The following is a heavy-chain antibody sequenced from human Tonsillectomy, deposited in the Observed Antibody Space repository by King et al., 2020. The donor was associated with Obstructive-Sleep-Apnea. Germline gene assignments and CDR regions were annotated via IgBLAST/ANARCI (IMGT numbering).Heavy chain of an antibody. Sequence: VQLVQSGAEVKKPGASVKVSCKASGYTFTGYYLHWVRQAPGQGLEWMGWINPNSGGTNYSQKFQGWVTMTRDTSISTAYMELSRLRSDDTAVYYCARERLGGTGTTYYYDGMDVWGQGTTVTVSS. V-gene: IGHV1-2*04. J-gene: IGHJ6*02. CDR3: ARERLGGTGTTYYYDGMDV. CDR2: INPNSGGT. CDR1: GYTFTGYY. D-gene: IGHD1-1*01.